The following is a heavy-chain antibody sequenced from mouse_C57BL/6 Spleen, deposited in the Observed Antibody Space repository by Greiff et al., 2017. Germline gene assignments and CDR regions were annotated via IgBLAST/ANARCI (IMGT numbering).Heavy chain of an antibody. CDR3: ARRSLCDGKGLGY. V-gene: IGHV1-26*01. Sequence: EVQLQQSGPELVKPGASVKISCKASGYTFTDYYMNWVKQSHGKSLEWIGDINPNNGGTSYNQKFKGKATLTVDKSSSTAYMELRSLTSEDSAVYYCARRSLCDGKGLGYWGQGTSVTVSS. D-gene: IGHD2-1*01. J-gene: IGHJ4*01. CDR1: GYTFTDYY. CDR2: INPNNGGT.